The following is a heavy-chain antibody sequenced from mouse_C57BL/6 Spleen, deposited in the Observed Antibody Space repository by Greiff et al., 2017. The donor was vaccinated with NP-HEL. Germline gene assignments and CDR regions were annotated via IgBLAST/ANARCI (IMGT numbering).Heavy chain of an antibody. CDR1: GYTFTGYW. CDR3: ARGRITTVVATDAMDY. CDR2: ILPGSGST. Sequence: VKLQESGAELMKPGASVKLSCKATGYTFTGYWIEWVKQRPGHGLEWIGEILPGSGSTNYNEKFKGKATFTADTSSNTAYMQLSSLTTEDSAIYYCARGRITTVVATDAMDYWGQGTSVTVSS. J-gene: IGHJ4*01. V-gene: IGHV1-9*01. D-gene: IGHD1-1*01.